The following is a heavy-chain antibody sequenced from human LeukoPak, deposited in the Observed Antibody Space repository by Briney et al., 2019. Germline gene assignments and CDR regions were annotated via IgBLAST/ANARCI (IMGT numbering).Heavy chain of an antibody. J-gene: IGHJ4*02. CDR3: ARDPHYDSSGYYYFDY. CDR2: TYYRSKWYN. CDR1: GDSVSSNSAA. V-gene: IGHV6-1*01. D-gene: IGHD3-22*01. Sequence: SQTLSLTCAISGDSVSSNSAAWNWIRQSPSRGLEWLGRTYYRSKWYNDYAVSVKSRITINPDTSKNQFSLQLNSVTPGDTAVYYCARDPHYDSSGYYYFDYWGQGTLVTVSS.